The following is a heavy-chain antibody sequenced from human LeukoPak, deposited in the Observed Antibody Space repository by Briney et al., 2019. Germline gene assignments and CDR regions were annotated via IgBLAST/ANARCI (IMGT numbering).Heavy chain of an antibody. D-gene: IGHD5-18*01. V-gene: IGHV1-69*06. Sequence: ASVTVSCKASGGTFSSYAISWVRQAPGQGLEWMGGIIPIFGTANYAQKFQGRVTITADKSTSTPYMELSSLRSEDTAVYYCARGDGYSSPYYFDYWGQGTLVTVSS. CDR3: ARGDGYSSPYYFDY. CDR2: IIPIFGTA. J-gene: IGHJ4*02. CDR1: GGTFSSYA.